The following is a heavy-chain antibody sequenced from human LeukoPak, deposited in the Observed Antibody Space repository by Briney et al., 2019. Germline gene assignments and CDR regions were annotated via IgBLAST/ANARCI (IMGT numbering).Heavy chain of an antibody. Sequence: GGSLRLSRAASGFTFSSYSMNWVRQAPGKGLEWVSSISSSSSYIYYADSVKGRFTISRDNAKNSLYLQMNSLRAEDTAVYYCARDRYCSSTSCYQFDYWGQGTLATVSS. J-gene: IGHJ4*02. V-gene: IGHV3-21*01. CDR1: GFTFSSYS. D-gene: IGHD2-2*01. CDR3: ARDRYCSSTSCYQFDY. CDR2: ISSSSSYI.